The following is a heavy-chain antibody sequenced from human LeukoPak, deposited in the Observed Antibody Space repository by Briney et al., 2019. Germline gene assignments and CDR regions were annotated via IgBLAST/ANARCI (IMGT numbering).Heavy chain of an antibody. CDR2: IIPIFGTA. Sequence: SVKVSCKASGGTFSSYAISWVRQAPGQGLEWMGGIIPIFGTANYAQKFQGRVTITADKSTSTAYMELSSLRSEDTAVYYCARSNAGYGDYYFDYWGQGTLVTASS. CDR1: GGTFSSYA. V-gene: IGHV1-69*06. CDR3: ARSNAGYGDYYFDY. D-gene: IGHD4-17*01. J-gene: IGHJ4*02.